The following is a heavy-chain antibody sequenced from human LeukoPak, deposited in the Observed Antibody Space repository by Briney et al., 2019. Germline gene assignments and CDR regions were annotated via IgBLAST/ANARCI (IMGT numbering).Heavy chain of an antibody. V-gene: IGHV1-24*01. CDR3: ATGYYDYVWGSYRYLYYFDY. CDR2: FDPEDGET. J-gene: IGHJ4*02. CDR1: GYTLTELS. Sequence: ASVKVSCKVSGYTLTELSMHWVRQAPGKGLEWMGGFDPEDGETIYAQKFQGRVTMTEDTSTDTAYMELSSLRSEDTAVYYCATGYYDYVWGSYRYLYYFDYWGQGTLVTV. D-gene: IGHD3-16*02.